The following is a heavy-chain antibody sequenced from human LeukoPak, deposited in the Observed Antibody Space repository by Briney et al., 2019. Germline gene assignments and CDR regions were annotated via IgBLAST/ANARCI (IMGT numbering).Heavy chain of an antibody. V-gene: IGHV3-33*08. CDR3: ARDRRENGGNSYSDY. J-gene: IGHJ4*02. D-gene: IGHD4-23*01. CDR1: GFTFISYA. Sequence: GGSLRLSCAASGFTFISYAMHWVRQAPGKGLEWVAVIWYDGSNKYYADSVKGRFTISRDNSKNTLYLQMNSLRAEDTAVYYCARDRRENGGNSYSDYWGQGTLVTVSS. CDR2: IWYDGSNK.